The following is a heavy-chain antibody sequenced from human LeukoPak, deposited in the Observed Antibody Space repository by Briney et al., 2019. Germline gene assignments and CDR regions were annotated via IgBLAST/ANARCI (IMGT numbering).Heavy chain of an antibody. V-gene: IGHV4-30-4*01. CDR3: ARDGEYFGAP. Sequence: SQTLSLTCTVSGVSISSGNYYWSWIRRPPGKGLEWIGYIYYSGSTSYNPSLKSRVTISLDTSKNQFSLRLSSVTAADTAVYFCARDGEYFGAPWGQGTLVTVSS. CDR1: GVSISSGNYY. J-gene: IGHJ5*02. CDR2: IYYSGST. D-gene: IGHD3-10*01.